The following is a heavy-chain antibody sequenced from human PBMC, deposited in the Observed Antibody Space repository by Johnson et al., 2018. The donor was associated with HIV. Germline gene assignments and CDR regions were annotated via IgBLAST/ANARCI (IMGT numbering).Heavy chain of an antibody. CDR2: IYGGGST. D-gene: IGHD5-12*01. CDR3: AKVGLYSGYEYDAFDI. Sequence: VQLVESGGGLIQPGGSLRLSCAASGFSVSSNYMSWVRQAPGKGLEWVSVIYGGGSTNYADSVKVRFTISRDNSKNTLYLQMNSLRAEDTAVYYCAKVGLYSGYEYDAFDIWGQGTMVTVSS. J-gene: IGHJ3*02. V-gene: IGHV3-66*03. CDR1: GFSVSSNY.